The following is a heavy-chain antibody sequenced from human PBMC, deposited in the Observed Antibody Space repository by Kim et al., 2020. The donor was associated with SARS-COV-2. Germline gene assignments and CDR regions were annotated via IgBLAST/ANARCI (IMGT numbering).Heavy chain of an antibody. V-gene: IGHV3-30*02. CDR3: AKDENWNYSPTFDY. Sequence: ADSVKVRITNSRDNSKNTLYLQMNSLRAEDTAVYYCAKDENWNYSPTFDYWGQGTLVTVSS. D-gene: IGHD1-7*01. J-gene: IGHJ4*02.